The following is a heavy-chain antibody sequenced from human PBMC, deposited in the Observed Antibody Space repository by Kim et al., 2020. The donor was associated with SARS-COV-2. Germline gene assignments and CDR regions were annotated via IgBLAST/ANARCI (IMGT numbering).Heavy chain of an antibody. Sequence: SETLSLSCTVSGGSMSAYYWSWIRQSPEKGLEWIGDIYYSGITTYNPSLKRRVTMSVDTSKNQFSLKLNSPTAADAAIYYCARRRLISITGVVAYAFDVWGQGTMVRVSS. D-gene: IGHD3-3*01. CDR3: ARRRLISITGVVAYAFDV. CDR1: GGSMSAYY. J-gene: IGHJ3*01. V-gene: IGHV4-59*08. CDR2: IYYSGIT.